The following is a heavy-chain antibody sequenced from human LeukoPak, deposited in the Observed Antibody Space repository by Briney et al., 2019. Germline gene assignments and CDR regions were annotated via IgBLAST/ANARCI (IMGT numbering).Heavy chain of an antibody. CDR1: GYTFTSYY. Sequence: ASVTVSCKASGYTFTSYYMHWVRQAPGQGLEWMGIIYPSAGSTSHPQRFQGRVTMTRDASTSTVYMELSSLRSEDTAVYYCARAGGGYSIDYWGQGTLVTVSS. CDR2: IYPSAGST. J-gene: IGHJ4*02. CDR3: ARAGGGYSIDY. D-gene: IGHD5-18*01. V-gene: IGHV1-46*01.